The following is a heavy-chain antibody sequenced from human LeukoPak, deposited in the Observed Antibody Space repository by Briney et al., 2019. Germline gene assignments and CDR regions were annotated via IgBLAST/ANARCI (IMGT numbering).Heavy chain of an antibody. V-gene: IGHV3-7*01. CDR2: INPAASVK. Sequence: GGSLRLSCAASGFSLSSYWMNWVRQAPGKGLEWVANINPAASVKYYVDSVKGRFTISRDNAKNSVYLQMNSLRVEDTAIYYCAPSPWGQGTLVTVSS. J-gene: IGHJ5*02. CDR1: GFSLSSYW. CDR3: APSP.